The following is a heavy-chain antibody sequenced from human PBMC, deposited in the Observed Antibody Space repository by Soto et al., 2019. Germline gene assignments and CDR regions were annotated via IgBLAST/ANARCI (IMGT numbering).Heavy chain of an antibody. CDR2: IYHSGST. V-gene: IGHV4-4*02. D-gene: IGHD3-3*01. J-gene: IGHJ4*02. Sequence: SETLSLTCAVSGGSISSSNWWSWVRQPPGKGLEWIGEIYHSGSTNYNPSLKSRVTISVDKSKNQFSLKLSSVTAADTAVYYCARGPYYDFWSGYYAYFDYWGQGTLVTVSS. CDR3: ARGPYYDFWSGYYAYFDY. CDR1: GGSISSSNW.